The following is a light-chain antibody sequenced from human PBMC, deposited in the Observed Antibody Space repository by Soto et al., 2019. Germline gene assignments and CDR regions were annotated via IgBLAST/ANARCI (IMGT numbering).Light chain of an antibody. CDR3: QQYKDWPHT. CDR2: GAS. V-gene: IGKV3-15*01. CDR1: QSVSDY. Sequence: ETLMTQSPATLSVSPGERATLSCRASQSVSDYLAWYQQRPGQAPRLLIFGASTRATGFPARFSGSGSGTEFTLTIGSLQSEDFAVYYCQQYKDWPHTFGQGTKVDI. J-gene: IGKJ1*01.